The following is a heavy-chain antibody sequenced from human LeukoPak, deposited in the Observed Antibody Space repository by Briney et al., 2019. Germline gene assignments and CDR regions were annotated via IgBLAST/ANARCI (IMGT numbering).Heavy chain of an antibody. CDR2: IYPGDSDT. D-gene: IGHD6-19*01. V-gene: IGHV5-51*01. CDR3: ARHVVPYSSGLTGFDY. CDR1: GYTFPTYW. J-gene: IGHJ4*02. Sequence: GESLKISCKGSGYTFPTYWIGWVRPMPGKGLEWMGIIYPGDSDTRYSPSFQGQVTISADKSITTAYLQWSSLQASDTAMYYCARHVVPYSSGLTGFDYWGQGTLATVSS.